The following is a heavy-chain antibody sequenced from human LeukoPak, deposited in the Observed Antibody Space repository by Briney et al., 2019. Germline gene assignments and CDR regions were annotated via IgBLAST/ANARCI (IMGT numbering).Heavy chain of an antibody. J-gene: IGHJ4*02. V-gene: IGHV3-73*01. Sequence: PGGSLKLSCAASGFTFSVSAIHWVRHPSGKGLEWVGRIRGTANNYETAYAASVKGRFTIYSDDSKKTAYLQMNSLKTADTDIYYCTISHDYGDNWGQGTLVSVSS. CDR3: TISHDYGDN. CDR1: GFTFSVSA. CDR2: IRGTANNYET. D-gene: IGHD4-17*01.